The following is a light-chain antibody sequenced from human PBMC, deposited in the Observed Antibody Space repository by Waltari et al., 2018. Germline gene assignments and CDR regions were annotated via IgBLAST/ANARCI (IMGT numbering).Light chain of an antibody. J-gene: IGKJ1*01. V-gene: IGKV3-20*01. CDR1: QRVSRV. CDR2: GDS. Sequence: EIVLTQSPGTLSLSPGERATLSCRASQRVSRVLAWYQQRPGQAPRLLNYGDSNRATGIPDRFSGSWSGTDLKLTISRLVPEDFAMYECRMYGRLPVTFGQWTKVEIK. CDR3: RMYGRLPVT.